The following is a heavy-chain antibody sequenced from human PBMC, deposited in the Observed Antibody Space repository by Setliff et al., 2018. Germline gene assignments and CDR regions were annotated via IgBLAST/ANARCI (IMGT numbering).Heavy chain of an antibody. CDR3: ARDGEYCSGGSCCDY. J-gene: IGHJ4*02. Sequence: GSLRLSCAASGFTFSSYWISWVRQAPGKGLEWVANIKQDGSEKYYVDSVKGRLTISRDNAKNSLYLQMNSLSAEDTAVYYCARDGEYCSGGSCCDYWGQGTLVTVSS. D-gene: IGHD2-15*01. CDR1: GFTFSSYW. V-gene: IGHV3-7*01. CDR2: IKQDGSEK.